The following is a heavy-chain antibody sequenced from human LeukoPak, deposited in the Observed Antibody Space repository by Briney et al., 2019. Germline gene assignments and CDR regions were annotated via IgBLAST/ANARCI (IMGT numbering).Heavy chain of an antibody. J-gene: IGHJ3*02. CDR3: ARDQVPTGTRPIHFLSAFDI. D-gene: IGHD1/OR15-1a*01. CDR2: IYSGGST. Sequence: PGGSLRLSCAASGFTVSSNYMSWVRQAPGKGLEWVSVIYSGGSTYYADSVKGRFTISRDNSKNTLYLQMNSLRAEDTAVYYCARDQVPTGTRPIHFLSAFDIWGQGTMVTVSS. CDR1: GFTVSSNY. V-gene: IGHV3-53*01.